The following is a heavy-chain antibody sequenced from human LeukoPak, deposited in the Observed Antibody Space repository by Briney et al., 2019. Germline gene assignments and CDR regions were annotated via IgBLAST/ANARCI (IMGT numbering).Heavy chain of an antibody. J-gene: IGHJ3*01. CDR3: ARSTMVRGVTRTLD. V-gene: IGHV1-2*02. D-gene: IGHD3-10*01. CDR2: INPNSGGT. Sequence: ASVKVSCKASGYTFTGYYMHWVRQAPGQGLEWMGWINPNSGGTNYAQKFQGRVTMTRDTSISTAYMELSRLRSDDMAVYYCARSTMVRGVTRTLDWGQGTMVTVSS. CDR1: GYTFTGYY.